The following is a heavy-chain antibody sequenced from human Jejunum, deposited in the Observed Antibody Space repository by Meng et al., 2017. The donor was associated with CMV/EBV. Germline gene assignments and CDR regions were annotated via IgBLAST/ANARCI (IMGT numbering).Heavy chain of an antibody. J-gene: IGHJ6*02. D-gene: IGHD4-11*01. Sequence: ASGFTFSSYWMHWVRQAPGKGPVWVSRISTDGRSTTYADSVKGRFTISRDNAKNTLYLQMNSLRAEDTAVYYCVMTTNYYYYGMDVWGQGTTVTVSS. CDR2: ISTDGRST. CDR3: VMTTNYYYYGMDV. V-gene: IGHV3-74*01. CDR1: GFTFSSYW.